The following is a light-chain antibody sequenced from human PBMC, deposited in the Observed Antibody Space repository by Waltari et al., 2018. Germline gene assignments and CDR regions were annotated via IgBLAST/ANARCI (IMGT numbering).Light chain of an antibody. V-gene: IGLV3-21*02. CDR2: EDN. J-gene: IGLJ2*01. Sequence: SYVLTQPPSVSVAPGQPARITCRGNNIGSKSLTGYQQRPGQAPVRVVYEDNHRPSGIPERFSGSNSGNTATLTISRVEAGDEADYYCQVWDSSSDHVVFGGGTKLTV. CDR1: NIGSKS. CDR3: QVWDSSSDHVV.